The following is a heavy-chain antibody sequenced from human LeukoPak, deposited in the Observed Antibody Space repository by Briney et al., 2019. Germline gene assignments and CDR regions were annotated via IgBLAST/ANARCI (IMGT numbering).Heavy chain of an antibody. CDR1: GDSISSGDYY. J-gene: IGHJ3*02. Sequence: SQTLSLTCTVSGDSISSGDYYWSWIRQPAGKGLEWIGRISSSGSTNYNPSLKSRVTISVDTSKNQFSLKLSSVTAADTAVYYCARVGANSGAFDIWGQGTMVTVSS. V-gene: IGHV4-61*02. D-gene: IGHD1-26*01. CDR2: ISSSGST. CDR3: ARVGANSGAFDI.